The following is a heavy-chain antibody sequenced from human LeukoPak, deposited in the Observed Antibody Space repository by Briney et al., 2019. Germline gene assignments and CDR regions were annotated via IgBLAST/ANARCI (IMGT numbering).Heavy chain of an antibody. CDR2: INPNSGGT. V-gene: IGHV1-2*02. CDR3: ARSFTDP. J-gene: IGHJ5*02. Sequence: ASVKVSCKASGYPCTGYYMHWVRQAPGQGLEWMGWINPNSGGTNYAQKFQGRVSMTRDTSISTDYMELSSLRSDDTAVCYCARSFTDPWGQGTLVTVSS. CDR1: GYPCTGYY.